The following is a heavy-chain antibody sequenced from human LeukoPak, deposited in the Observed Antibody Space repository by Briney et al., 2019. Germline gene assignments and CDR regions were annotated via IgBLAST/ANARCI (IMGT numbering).Heavy chain of an antibody. V-gene: IGHV1-2*02. CDR3: ASVWSGYWIGHYFDY. CDR1: GYTFTGYY. CDR2: INPNSGGT. J-gene: IGHJ4*02. Sequence: ASVKVSCKASGYTFTGYYMHWVRQAPGQGLEWMGWINPNSGGTNYAEKFQGRVTMTRDTSISTAYMELSRLRSDDTAVYHCASVWSGYWIGHYFDYWGQGTLVTVSS. D-gene: IGHD3-3*01.